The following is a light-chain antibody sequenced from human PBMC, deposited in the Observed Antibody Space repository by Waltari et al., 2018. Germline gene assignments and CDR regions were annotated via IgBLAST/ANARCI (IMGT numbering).Light chain of an antibody. J-gene: IGKJ4*01. Sequence: DIVMTQSPDSLAVSLGEGVTINCRSSQTILDTYDKNYLAWHQQKPGQSPRLLIYWASTREFGVPDRFSGSGSGTDFTLTISGLQAEDVAVYYCQQYFNTPITFGGGTKVEIK. CDR3: QQYFNTPIT. V-gene: IGKV4-1*01. CDR2: WAS. CDR1: QTILDTYDKNY.